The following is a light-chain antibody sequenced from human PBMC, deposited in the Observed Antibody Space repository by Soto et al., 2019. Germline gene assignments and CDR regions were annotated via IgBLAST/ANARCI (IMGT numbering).Light chain of an antibody. CDR3: QQYGSSPWT. J-gene: IGKJ1*01. CDR2: GAS. V-gene: IGKV3-20*01. Sequence: EIGLTQSPGTLTLSPGERATLSCRASQSVSSSYLAWYQQKPGQAPRLLIYGASSRATSIPDRFSGSGSGTDFHLTISRLEPEDFALYYCQQYGSSPWTFGQGTKVEIK. CDR1: QSVSSSY.